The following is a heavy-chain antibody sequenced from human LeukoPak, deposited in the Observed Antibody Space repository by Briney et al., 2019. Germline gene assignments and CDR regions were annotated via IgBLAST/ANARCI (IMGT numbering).Heavy chain of an antibody. D-gene: IGHD6-13*01. J-gene: IGHJ6*03. Sequence: GGTLRLSCAASGFTFSSYSMNWVRQAPGKGLEWVSYISSSSSTIYYADSVKGRFTISRDNAKNSLYLQMNSLRAEDTAVYYCARESYSSSWYLVDYYYYYMDVWGKGTTVTVSS. CDR1: GFTFSSYS. CDR3: ARESYSSSWYLVDYYYYYMDV. V-gene: IGHV3-48*01. CDR2: ISSSSSTI.